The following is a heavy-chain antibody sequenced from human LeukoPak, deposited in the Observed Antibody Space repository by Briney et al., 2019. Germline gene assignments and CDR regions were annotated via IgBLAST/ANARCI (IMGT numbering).Heavy chain of an antibody. CDR2: ISSSSSYI. D-gene: IGHD5-24*01. V-gene: IGHV3-21*01. CDR3: AIINGYYKSDIDY. Sequence: PGGSLRLSCAASGFTFSSYSMNWVRQAPGEGLEWVSSISSSSSYIYYADSVKGRFTISRDNAKNSLYLQMNSLRAEDTAVYYCAIINGYYKSDIDYWGQGTLVTVSS. CDR1: GFTFSSYS. J-gene: IGHJ4*02.